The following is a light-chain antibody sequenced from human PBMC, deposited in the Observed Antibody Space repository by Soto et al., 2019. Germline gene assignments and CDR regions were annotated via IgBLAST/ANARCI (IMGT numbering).Light chain of an antibody. Sequence: QSALTQPASVSGSPGQSITISCTGTSSDVGNYNLVSWYQQHPGKAPKLMIYEGSKRPSGVSNRFSGSKSGNTASLTISGLQAEDEADYYCCSYAGTRIPWVIGGGTKLTVL. V-gene: IGLV2-23*01. CDR2: EGS. J-gene: IGLJ3*02. CDR3: CSYAGTRIPWV. CDR1: SSDVGNYNL.